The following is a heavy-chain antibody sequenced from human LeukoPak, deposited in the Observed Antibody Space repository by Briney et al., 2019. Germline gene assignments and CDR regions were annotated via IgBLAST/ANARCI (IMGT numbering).Heavy chain of an antibody. Sequence: ASVKVSCKVSGYTFTDYYMHWVQQAPGKGLEWMGLVDPEDGETIYAEKFQGRVTITADTSTDTAYMELSSLRSEDTAVYYCARAYDFWSGYYLAYVYWGQGTLVTVSS. CDR3: ARAYDFWSGYYLAYVY. J-gene: IGHJ4*02. CDR2: VDPEDGET. CDR1: GYTFTDYY. V-gene: IGHV1-69-2*01. D-gene: IGHD3-3*01.